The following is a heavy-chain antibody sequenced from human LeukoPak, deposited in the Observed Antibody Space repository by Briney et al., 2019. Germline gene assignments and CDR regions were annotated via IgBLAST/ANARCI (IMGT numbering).Heavy chain of an antibody. CDR1: GYTFNTYD. J-gene: IGHJ5*02. D-gene: IGHD3-3*01. Sequence: ASVRVSCKASGYTFNTYDINWVRQATGQGLEWMGWMKPDSGATGYAPRFQGRVTITRNTSISTAYMELSSLRSEDTAVYYCARGCMYDFWSGYSNWFDPWGQGTLVTVSS. V-gene: IGHV1-8*03. CDR3: ARGCMYDFWSGYSNWFDP. CDR2: MKPDSGAT.